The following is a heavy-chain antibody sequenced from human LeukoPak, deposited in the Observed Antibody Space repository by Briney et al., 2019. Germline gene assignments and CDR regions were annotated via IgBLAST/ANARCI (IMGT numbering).Heavy chain of an antibody. J-gene: IGHJ3*02. CDR2: IYYSGST. CDR1: GGSISSYY. CDR3: ARSRAYRDAFDI. Sequence: SETLSLTCTVSGGSISSYYWSWIRQPPGKGLEWIGYIYYSGSTNYNPSLKSRVTISVDTSKNQFFLKLSSVTAADTAVYYCARSRAYRDAFDIWGQGTMVTVSS. V-gene: IGHV4-59*08.